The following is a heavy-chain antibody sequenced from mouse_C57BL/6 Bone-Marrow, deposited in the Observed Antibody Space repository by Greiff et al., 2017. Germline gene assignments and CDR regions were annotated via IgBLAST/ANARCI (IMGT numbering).Heavy chain of an antibody. D-gene: IGHD3-2*02. CDR2: IDPSDSYT. V-gene: IGHV1-50*01. Sequence: QVHVKQPGAELVKPGASVKLSCKASGYTFTSYWMQWVKQRPGQGLEWIGEIDPSDSYTNYNQKFKGKATLTVDTSSSTAYMQLSSLTSEDSAVYYCAQTAQALDYFDYWGQGTTLTVSS. CDR1: GYTFTSYW. J-gene: IGHJ2*01. CDR3: AQTAQALDYFDY.